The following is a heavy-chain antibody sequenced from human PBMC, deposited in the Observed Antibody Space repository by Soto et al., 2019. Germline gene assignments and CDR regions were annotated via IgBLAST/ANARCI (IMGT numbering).Heavy chain of an antibody. Sequence: QVQLVQSGAGVRDPGASVKVSCKASGFTLSTYYVHWLRQAPGQGLEWMGLVRPDGVSGSYDGDSVSYAQKFHGRLFVTIDSAITKVRMVLTSLRSEDTGIYYCARETPGTGAFEYGGQGTLVTVSS. CDR3: ARETPGTGAFEY. J-gene: IGHJ4*02. D-gene: IGHD7-27*01. CDR2: VRPDGVSGSYDGDSV. CDR1: GFTLSTYY. V-gene: IGHV1-46*01.